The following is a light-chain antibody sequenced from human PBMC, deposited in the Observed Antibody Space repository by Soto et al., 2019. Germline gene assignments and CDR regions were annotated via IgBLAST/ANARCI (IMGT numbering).Light chain of an antibody. CDR1: QSVSSY. CDR2: DAS. Sequence: EIVVTQSPATLSLSPGERATLSCRASQSVSSYLAWYQQKPGQAPRLLIYDASNRATGIPAMFSGSGSGTGFPLTISNVEPEDFAVYYCHQRSNWQGGTFRGGTKEEIK. V-gene: IGKV3-11*01. J-gene: IGKJ4*01. CDR3: HQRSNWQGGT.